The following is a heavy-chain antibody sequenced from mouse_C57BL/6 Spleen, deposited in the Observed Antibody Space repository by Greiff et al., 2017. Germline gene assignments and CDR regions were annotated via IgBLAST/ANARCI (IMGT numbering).Heavy chain of an antibody. V-gene: IGHV5-4*01. J-gene: IGHJ2*01. CDR3: ARDAGGNPFDY. CDR1: GFTFSSYA. CDR2: ISDGGSYT. Sequence: DVHLVESGGGLVKPGGSLKLSCAASGFTFSSYAMSWVRQTPEKRLEWVATISDGGSYTYYPDNVKGRFTISRDNAKNNLYLQMSHLKSEDTAMYYCARDAGGNPFDYWGQGTTLTVSS. D-gene: IGHD2-1*01.